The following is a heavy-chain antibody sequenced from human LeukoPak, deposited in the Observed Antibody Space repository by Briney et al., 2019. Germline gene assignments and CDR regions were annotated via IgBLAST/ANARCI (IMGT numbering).Heavy chain of an antibody. Sequence: SETLSLTCTVSGGSISSHYWSWIRQPPGKGLEWIGCIYYSGSTNYNPSLKSRVTISVDTSKNQFSLKLSSVTAADTAVYYCARDGCSGGSCYDWYFDRWGRGTLVTVSS. CDR3: ARDGCSGGSCYDWYFDR. V-gene: IGHV4-59*11. D-gene: IGHD2-15*01. J-gene: IGHJ2*01. CDR1: GGSISSHY. CDR2: IYYSGST.